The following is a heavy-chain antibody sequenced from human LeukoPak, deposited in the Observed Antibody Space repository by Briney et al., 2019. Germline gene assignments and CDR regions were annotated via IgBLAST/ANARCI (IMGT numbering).Heavy chain of an antibody. CDR3: ASRSYSYGYNY. J-gene: IGHJ4*02. V-gene: IGHV4-38-2*01. CDR1: GYSMRSGYY. Sequence: SETLSLTCAVSGYSMRSGYYCDWIRQPPGKGLEWIGSIYHSGSTYYNPSLKSRVTISVDTSKNQFSLNLSSVTAADTAVYYCASRSYSYGYNYWGQGNLVTVSS. D-gene: IGHD5-18*01. CDR2: IYHSGST.